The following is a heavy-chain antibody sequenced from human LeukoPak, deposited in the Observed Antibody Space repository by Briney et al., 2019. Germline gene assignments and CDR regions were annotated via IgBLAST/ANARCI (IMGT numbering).Heavy chain of an antibody. Sequence: GGSLRLSCAASGFTFSTYWMSWVRQAPGKGLEWVANIKQDGSVKNYVDSVKGRFTISRDNAKNSLYLQMNSLRADDTAMYYCVRGGYGPDYWGQGTLVTVPS. CDR2: IKQDGSVK. V-gene: IGHV3-7*03. CDR3: VRGGYGPDY. J-gene: IGHJ4*02. D-gene: IGHD5-12*01. CDR1: GFTFSTYW.